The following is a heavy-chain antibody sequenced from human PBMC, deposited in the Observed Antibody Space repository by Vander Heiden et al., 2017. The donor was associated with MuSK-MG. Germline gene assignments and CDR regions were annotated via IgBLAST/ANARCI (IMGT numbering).Heavy chain of an antibody. V-gene: IGHV4-59*01. CDR1: GSIRGYY. D-gene: IGHD2-2*01. CDR3: ARIVVVPAAPTPNYYCYMDV. Sequence: GSIRGYYWSWIRQPPGKGLEWIGYIYYSGSTNYNPSLKSRVTISVDTSKNQFSLKLSSVTAADTAVYYCARIVVVPAAPTPNYYCYMDVWGKGTTVTVSS. CDR2: IYYSGST. J-gene: IGHJ6*03.